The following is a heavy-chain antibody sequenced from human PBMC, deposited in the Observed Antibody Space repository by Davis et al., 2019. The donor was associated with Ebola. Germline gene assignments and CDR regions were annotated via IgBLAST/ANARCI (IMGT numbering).Heavy chain of an antibody. Sequence: GGSLRLSCAASGFTFSSYSMNWVRQAPGKGLEWVSYISSSSSTIYYADSVKGRFTISRDNAKNSLYLQMNSLRAEDTAVYYCARDKGPIPNAFDIWGQGTMVTVSS. J-gene: IGHJ3*02. CDR2: ISSSSSTI. CDR3: ARDKGPIPNAFDI. V-gene: IGHV3-48*04. CDR1: GFTFSSYS.